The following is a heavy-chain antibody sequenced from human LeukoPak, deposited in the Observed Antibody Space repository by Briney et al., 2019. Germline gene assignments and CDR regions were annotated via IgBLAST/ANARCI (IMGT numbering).Heavy chain of an antibody. D-gene: IGHD3-22*01. Sequence: GGSLRLSCAVSGITLSNYGMSWVRQAPGKGLEWVAGISGSGGSTKYADSVKGRFTISRDNSKNTLYLQMNSLRVEDTAVYFCAKRGVVIRVILVGFHKEAYYFDSWGQGALVTVPS. J-gene: IGHJ4*02. V-gene: IGHV3-23*01. CDR1: GITLSNYG. CDR3: AKRGVVIRVILVGFHKEAYYFDS. CDR2: ISGSGGST.